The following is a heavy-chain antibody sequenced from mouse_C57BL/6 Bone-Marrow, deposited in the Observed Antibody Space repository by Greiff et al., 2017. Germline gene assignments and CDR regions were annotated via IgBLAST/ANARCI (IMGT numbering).Heavy chain of an antibody. CDR1: GYSITSGYY. J-gene: IGHJ3*01. D-gene: IGHD2-4*01. Sequence: ESGPGLVKPSQSLSLTCSVTGYSITSGYYWNWIRQFPGNKLEWMGYISYDGSNNYNPSLKNRISITRDTSKNQFFLKLNSVTTEDTATYYCARDHYDYPIAYWGQGTLVTVSA. V-gene: IGHV3-6*01. CDR3: ARDHYDYPIAY. CDR2: ISYDGSN.